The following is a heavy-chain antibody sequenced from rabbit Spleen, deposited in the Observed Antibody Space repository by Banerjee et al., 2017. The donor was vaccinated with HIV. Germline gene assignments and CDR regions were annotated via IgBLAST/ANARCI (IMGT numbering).Heavy chain of an antibody. CDR3: ARDIYGRGSSLLVL. J-gene: IGHJ4*01. CDR1: GFTFGETG. Sequence: QEQLKETGGGLVQPEGSLTLTCTASGFTFGETGMGWAGQAPGKGLEWIGCINTGSGGTYYASWAKGRFTISKTSSTTVTLQMTSLTAADTATYFCARDIYGRGSSLLVLWGPGPLVTVS. V-gene: IGHV1S45*01. CDR2: INTGSGGT. D-gene: IGHD3-3*01.